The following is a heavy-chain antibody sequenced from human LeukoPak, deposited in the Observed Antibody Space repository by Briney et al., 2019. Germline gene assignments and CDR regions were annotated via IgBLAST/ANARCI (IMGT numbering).Heavy chain of an antibody. D-gene: IGHD3-16*02. V-gene: IGHV1-18*01. Sequence: ASVTVSCKASGYTFTSYGISWVRQAPGQGLEWMGWISAYNGNTNYAQKLQGRVTMTTDTSTSTAYMELRSLRSDDTAVYYCARVQPYYDYVWGSYRPTDAFDIWGQGTMVTVSS. J-gene: IGHJ3*02. CDR2: ISAYNGNT. CDR3: ARVQPYYDYVWGSYRPTDAFDI. CDR1: GYTFTSYG.